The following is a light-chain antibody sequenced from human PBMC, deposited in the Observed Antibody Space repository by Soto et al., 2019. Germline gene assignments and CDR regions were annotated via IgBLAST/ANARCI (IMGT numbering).Light chain of an antibody. J-gene: IGLJ3*02. Sequence: QPVLTQSPSASASLGASVKLTCTLSSGHSSYAIAWHQQQPEKGPRYLMNLNSDGSHSKGDGIPDRFSGSSSGAERYLTISSLQSEDEADYSCQTWDTGINWVFGGGTKLTVL. CDR3: QTWDTGINWV. CDR1: SGHSSYA. V-gene: IGLV4-69*01. CDR2: LNSDGSH.